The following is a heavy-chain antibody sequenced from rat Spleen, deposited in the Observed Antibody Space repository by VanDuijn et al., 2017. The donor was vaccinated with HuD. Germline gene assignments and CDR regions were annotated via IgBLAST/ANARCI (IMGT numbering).Heavy chain of an antibody. J-gene: IGHJ2*01. V-gene: IGHV5-31*01. CDR1: GFTFKNYW. D-gene: IGHD1-1*01. CDR2: ITNASGRT. Sequence: EVQLVESGGGLVQPGGSLRLSCVASGFTFKNYWMTWIRQAPGKGLELVASITNASGRTYYPDSVKGRFTISRDSAQNTLYLQMNSLRSEDTATYYRTRGGYDSNWGQGVMVTVSS. CDR3: TRGGYDSN.